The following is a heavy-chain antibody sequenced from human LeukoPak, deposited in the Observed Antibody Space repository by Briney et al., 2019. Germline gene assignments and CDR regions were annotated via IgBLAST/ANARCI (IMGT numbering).Heavy chain of an antibody. V-gene: IGHV3-23*01. CDR3: AKSVMIVVVTSNYFDY. CDR2: ISGSGGST. D-gene: IGHD3-22*01. J-gene: IGHJ4*02. Sequence: GGSLRLSCAASGFTFSSYAMSWVRQAPGKGREWVSAISGSGGSTYYADSVKGRFTISRDNSKNTLYLQMNSLRAEDTAVYYCAKSVMIVVVTSNYFDYWGQGTLVTVSS. CDR1: GFTFSSYA.